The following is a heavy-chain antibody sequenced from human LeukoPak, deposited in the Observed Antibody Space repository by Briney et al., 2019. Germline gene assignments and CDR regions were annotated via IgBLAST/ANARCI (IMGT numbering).Heavy chain of an antibody. J-gene: IGHJ6*02. Sequence: GGSLRLSCAASGFTASSNYMSWVRQAPGKGLEWVSVLYSGGSTYYADSVKGRFTISRDNSKNTLYLQMNSLRAEDTAVYYCARDYDHTNYYYYGMDVWGQGTTVTVSS. D-gene: IGHD5-12*01. CDR1: GFTASSNY. CDR2: LYSGGST. V-gene: IGHV3-66*01. CDR3: ARDYDHTNYYYYGMDV.